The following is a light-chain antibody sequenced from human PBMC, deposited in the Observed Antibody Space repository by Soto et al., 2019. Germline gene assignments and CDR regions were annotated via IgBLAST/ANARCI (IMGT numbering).Light chain of an antibody. CDR3: QQANTFPWS. Sequence: DIQMTQSPSSVSASVGDRVTITCRASQSISRFLAWYQQKPGKAPKLLIYAASSLRSGVPSRFSGSGSGTEFTLTISSLQAEDFATYYFQQANTFPWSFGQGPKVEIK. CDR2: AAS. J-gene: IGKJ1*01. CDR1: QSISRF. V-gene: IGKV1-12*01.